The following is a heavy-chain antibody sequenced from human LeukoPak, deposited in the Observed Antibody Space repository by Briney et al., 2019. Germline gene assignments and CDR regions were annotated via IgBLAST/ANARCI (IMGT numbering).Heavy chain of an antibody. CDR1: GGSISSGGYY. Sequence: SETLSLTCTVSGGSISSGGYYWSWIRQHPGKGLEWIGYIYYSGSTYYNPPLKSRVTISVDTSKNQFSLKLSSVTAADTAVYYCARGVDDYGDPDDAFDIWGQGTMVTVSS. V-gene: IGHV4-31*03. D-gene: IGHD4-17*01. J-gene: IGHJ3*02. CDR3: ARGVDDYGDPDDAFDI. CDR2: IYYSGST.